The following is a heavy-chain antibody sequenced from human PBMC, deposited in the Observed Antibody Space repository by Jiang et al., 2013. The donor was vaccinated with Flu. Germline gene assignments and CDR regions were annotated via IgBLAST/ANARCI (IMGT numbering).Heavy chain of an antibody. Sequence: TWPGLVKPSETLSVTCTVSGASIRSSSWSWIRQPPGKGLEWMGYFHYSGSTNYNPSLKSRVTMSVDTSKSQFSLRLSSVTAADTAVYYCARVEGTTTIADYWGQGTLVTVSS. CDR3: ARVEGTTTIADY. J-gene: IGHJ4*02. V-gene: IGHV4-59*01. CDR1: GASIRSSS. CDR2: FHYSGST. D-gene: IGHD1-1*01.